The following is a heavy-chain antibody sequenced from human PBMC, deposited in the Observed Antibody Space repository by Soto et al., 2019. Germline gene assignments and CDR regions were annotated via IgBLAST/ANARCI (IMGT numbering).Heavy chain of an antibody. V-gene: IGHV3-21*01. CDR2: ISSSSSYI. Sequence: GGSLRLSCAASGFTFSSYSMNWVRQAPGKGLEWVSSISSSSSYIYYADSVKGRFTISRDNAKNSLYLQMNSLRAEDTAVYYCARSPIFCLYGMDVWGQGTTVTVSS. CDR1: GFTFSSYS. D-gene: IGHD3-9*01. J-gene: IGHJ6*02. CDR3: ARSPIFCLYGMDV.